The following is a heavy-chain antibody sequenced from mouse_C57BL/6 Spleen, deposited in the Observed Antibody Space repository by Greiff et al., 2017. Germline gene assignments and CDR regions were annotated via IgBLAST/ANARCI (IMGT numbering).Heavy chain of an antibody. J-gene: IGHJ3*01. D-gene: IGHD2-1*01. CDR2: IHPNSGST. V-gene: IGHV1-64*01. CDR3: AIYYGNILAY. Sequence: QVQLQQPGAELVKPGASVKLSCKASGYTFTSYWMHWVKQRPGQGLEWIGMIHPNSGSTNYHEKFKSKATLTVDKSSSTAYMQRSSLTAEDSAVYYCAIYYGNILAYWGQGTLVTVSA. CDR1: GYTFTSYW.